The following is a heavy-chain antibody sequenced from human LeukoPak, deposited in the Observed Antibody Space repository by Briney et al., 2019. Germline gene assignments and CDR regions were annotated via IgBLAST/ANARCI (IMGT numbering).Heavy chain of an antibody. V-gene: IGHV4-34*01. CDR1: GGSFSGYY. J-gene: IGHJ4*02. CDR2: INHSGST. D-gene: IGHD3-3*01. CDR3: ARGPNEDNDFWSGYSVDY. Sequence: SETLSLTCAVYGGSFSGYYWSWIRQPPGKGLEWIGEINHSGSTNYNPSLKSRVTISVDTSKNQFSLKLSSVTAADTAVYYYARGPNEDNDFWSGYSVDYWGQGTLVTVSS.